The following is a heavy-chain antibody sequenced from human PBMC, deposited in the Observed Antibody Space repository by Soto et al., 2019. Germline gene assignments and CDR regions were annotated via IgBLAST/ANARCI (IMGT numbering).Heavy chain of an antibody. CDR1: GFTFSDQY. CDR2: IRNKANSYTT. J-gene: IGHJ4*02. D-gene: IGHD6-19*01. Sequence: EVQLVESGGGLVQPGGSLRISCAASGFTFSDQYMDLVRQAPGKGLEWVGRIRNKANSYTTEYAASVKGRFTISRDDSKNSLYRQLNSLQTEDTAVYYCARAGSSGWWRDYWGQGTLVTVSS. CDR3: ARAGSSGWWRDY. V-gene: IGHV3-72*01.